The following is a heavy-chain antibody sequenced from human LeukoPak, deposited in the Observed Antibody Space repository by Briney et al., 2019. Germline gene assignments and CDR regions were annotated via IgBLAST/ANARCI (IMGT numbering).Heavy chain of an antibody. J-gene: IGHJ4*02. D-gene: IGHD4-17*01. V-gene: IGHV4-39*02. CDR1: GGSISSSSYY. Sequence: SETLSLTCTVSGGSISSSSYYWGWIRQPPGKGLEWIGSIYYSGSTYYNPSLKSRVTISVDTSKNQFSLKLSSVTAADTAVYYCARDTTVTTEGGVDYWGQGALVTVSS. CDR2: IYYSGST. CDR3: ARDTTVTTEGGVDY.